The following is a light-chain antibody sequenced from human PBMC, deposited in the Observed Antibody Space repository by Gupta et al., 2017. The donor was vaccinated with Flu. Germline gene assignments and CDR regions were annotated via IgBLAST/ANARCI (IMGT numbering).Light chain of an antibody. CDR2: DAS. CDR1: QSVSSH. V-gene: IGKV3-11*01. CDR3: QQRVIGPLT. Sequence: DIVLTQSPATVSLSPGERVTLSCRASQSVSSHLAWYQQKPGRAPRLLIYDASKRATGIPARFSGSGSGTDYTRTISGLEPEDLAVYYCQQRVIGPLTFGGGTKVEI. J-gene: IGKJ4*01.